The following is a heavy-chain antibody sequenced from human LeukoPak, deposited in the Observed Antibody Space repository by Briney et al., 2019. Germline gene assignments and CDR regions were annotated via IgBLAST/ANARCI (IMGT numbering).Heavy chain of an antibody. V-gene: IGHV3-21*04. CDR3: AKDVAAVTARAFDY. Sequence: GGSLRLSCAASGFTFSSYSMNWVRQAPGKGLEWVSSISSSNSYIYYADSVKGRFTISRDNAKNSLYLQMNSLRAEDTALYYCAKDVAAVTARAFDYWGQGTLVPVSS. CDR1: GFTFSSYS. J-gene: IGHJ4*02. D-gene: IGHD2-21*02. CDR2: ISSSNSYI.